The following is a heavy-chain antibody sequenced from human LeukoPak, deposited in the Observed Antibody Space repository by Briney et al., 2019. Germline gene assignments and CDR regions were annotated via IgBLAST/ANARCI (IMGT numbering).Heavy chain of an antibody. J-gene: IGHJ4*02. CDR2: IYYSGST. Sequence: SETLSLTCTVSGGSISSYYWSWIRQPPGKGLEWIGYIYYSGSTNYNPSLKSRVTISVDTSKNQFSLKLSSVTAADTAVYYCARGPIAAAGRGIDYWGQGTLVTVSS. V-gene: IGHV4-59*12. D-gene: IGHD6-13*01. CDR3: ARGPIAAAGRGIDY. CDR1: GGSISSYY.